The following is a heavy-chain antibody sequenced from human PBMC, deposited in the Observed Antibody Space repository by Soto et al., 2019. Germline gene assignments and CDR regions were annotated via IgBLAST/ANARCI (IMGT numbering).Heavy chain of an antibody. CDR3: ARGHAPDFYWYFYV. Sequence: QVQLVQSGAEVKKPGASVKVSCRASGFPFSSYYMHWVRQAPGRGLEWVAMISPRGTTTFYAESFHGRVTVTRVTSTSTVFMQVGSLRSDDTAIYYCARGHAPDFYWYFYVWGRGTLVNVSS. V-gene: IGHV1-46*01. CDR2: ISPRGTTT. CDR1: GFPFSSYY. J-gene: IGHJ2*01.